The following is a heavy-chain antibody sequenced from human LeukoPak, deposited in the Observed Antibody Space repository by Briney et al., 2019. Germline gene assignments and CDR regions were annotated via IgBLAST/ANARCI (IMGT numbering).Heavy chain of an antibody. CDR3: AKDDGYSGYETFDY. J-gene: IGHJ4*02. CDR2: INHSGST. Sequence: SETLSLTCAVYGGSFSGYYWSWIRQPPGKGLEWIGEINHSGSTNYNPSLKRRVTISVDTSKNQFSLKLSSVTAADTAVYYCAKDDGYSGYETFDYWGQGTLVTVSS. D-gene: IGHD5-12*01. CDR1: GGSFSGYY. V-gene: IGHV4-34*01.